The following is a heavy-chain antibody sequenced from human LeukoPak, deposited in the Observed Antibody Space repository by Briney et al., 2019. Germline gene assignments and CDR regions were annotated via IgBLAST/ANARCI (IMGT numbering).Heavy chain of an antibody. CDR2: IIPIFVTA. CDR1: GYTFTSYH. Sequence: GASVKVSCKASGYTFTSYHMHWVRQAPGHGLEWIGGIIPIFVTANYAQKFQGRVTITADKSTSTAYMELSSLRSEDTAVYYCARDDGGYCSSTSCPAAGWFDPWGQGTLVTVSS. D-gene: IGHD2-2*01. J-gene: IGHJ5*02. CDR3: ARDDGGYCSSTSCPAAGWFDP. V-gene: IGHV1-69*06.